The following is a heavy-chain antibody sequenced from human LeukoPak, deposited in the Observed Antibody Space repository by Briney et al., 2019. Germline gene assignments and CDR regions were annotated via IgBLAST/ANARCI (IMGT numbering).Heavy chain of an antibody. V-gene: IGHV4-34*01. J-gene: IGHJ6*02. D-gene: IGHD3-9*01. Sequence: SETLSLTCAVYGGSFSGYYWSWIRQPPGKGLEWIGEINHSGSTNYNPSLKSRVTISVDTSKNQFSLKLSSVTAADTAVYYCAREPLRYFDWLSDYYYYYGMDVWGQGTTVTVSS. CDR1: GGSFSGYY. CDR2: INHSGST. CDR3: AREPLRYFDWLSDYYYYYGMDV.